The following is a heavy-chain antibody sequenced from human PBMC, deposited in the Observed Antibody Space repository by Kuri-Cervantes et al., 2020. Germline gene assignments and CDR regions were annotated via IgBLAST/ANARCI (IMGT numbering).Heavy chain of an antibody. Sequence: GESLKISCAASGFTFSSYWMSWVRQAPGKGLEWMANIKQDGSEKYYVDSVKGRFTISRDNAKNSLYLQMNSLRAEDTAVYYCARDGGYDASDIWGQGTMVTVSS. V-gene: IGHV3-7*01. CDR2: IKQDGSEK. J-gene: IGHJ3*02. D-gene: IGHD5-12*01. CDR1: GFTFSSYW. CDR3: ARDGGYDASDI.